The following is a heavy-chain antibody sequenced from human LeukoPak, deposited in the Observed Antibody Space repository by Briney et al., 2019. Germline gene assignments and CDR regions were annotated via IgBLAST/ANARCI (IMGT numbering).Heavy chain of an antibody. D-gene: IGHD3-22*01. J-gene: IGHJ4*02. CDR1: GFTFSNYA. Sequence: GGSLRLSCAASGFTFSNYAMPWVRQAPGKGLEWVAVISYDGSNKYYADSVKGRFTISRDNSKNTLYLQMNSLRAEDTAVYYCARGDYYYDSSGYPYQPPHFDYWGQGTLVTVSS. CDR2: ISYDGSNK. V-gene: IGHV3-30*19. CDR3: ARGDYYYDSSGYPYQPPHFDY.